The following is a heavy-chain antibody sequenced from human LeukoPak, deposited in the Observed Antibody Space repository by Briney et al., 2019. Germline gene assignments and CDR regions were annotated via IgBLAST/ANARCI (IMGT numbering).Heavy chain of an antibody. CDR1: GFMFSSYD. V-gene: IGHV3-23*01. Sequence: GGSLRLSCAASGFMFSSYDMSWVRQAPGKGLEWVSSMSGGRAYYADSVKGRFTISRDNSKNTLYLQMNSLRAEDTAVYYCAKELAAAAIGYWGQGTLVTVSS. J-gene: IGHJ4*02. CDR2: MSGGRA. D-gene: IGHD6-13*01. CDR3: AKELAAAAIGY.